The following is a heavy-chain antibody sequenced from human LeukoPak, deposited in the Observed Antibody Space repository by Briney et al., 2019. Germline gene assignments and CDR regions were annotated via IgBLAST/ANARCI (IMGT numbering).Heavy chain of an antibody. D-gene: IGHD3-10*01. J-gene: IGHJ4*02. Sequence: ASVKVSCKASGYTFTAYYMHWVRQAPGQGLEWLGWINPNSGGTNYAQKFQGRVTMTRDTAISTAYMELSRLGSDDTAVYYCARKNYYGSGRYYIHWGQGTLVTVSS. CDR2: INPNSGGT. CDR3: ARKNYYGSGRYYIH. V-gene: IGHV1-2*02. CDR1: GYTFTAYY.